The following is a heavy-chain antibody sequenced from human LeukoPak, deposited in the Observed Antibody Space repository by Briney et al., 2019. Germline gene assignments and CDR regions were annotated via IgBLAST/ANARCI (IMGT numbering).Heavy chain of an antibody. V-gene: IGHV4-34*01. Sequence: PSGTLSLTCAVYGGTFTDDYWSWSRHLPGKGLEWIGEIHHRAGANYNPCLWGRVTISADTSKNQFSLHLTSVTAADTATFFCARGPVRDDGLTGISYYYGLDVWGPGTTVTVCS. D-gene: IGHD2-21*02. CDR1: GGTFTDDY. CDR3: ARGPVRDDGLTGISYYYGLDV. J-gene: IGHJ6*02. CDR2: IHHRAGA.